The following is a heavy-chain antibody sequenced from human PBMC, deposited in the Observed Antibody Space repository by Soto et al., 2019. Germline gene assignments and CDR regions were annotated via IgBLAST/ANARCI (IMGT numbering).Heavy chain of an antibody. Sequence: EVQLVESGGGLVQPGGSLRLSCAASGFTFSSYWMHWVRQAPGKGLVWVSRSNTDGRSTSYVGSVRGRFTISRDNAKNTLYLQMNSLRAEDTAVYYCARERGYSYGSDAFDIWGQGTMVTVSS. D-gene: IGHD5-18*01. V-gene: IGHV3-74*01. CDR1: GFTFSSYW. CDR3: ARERGYSYGSDAFDI. CDR2: SNTDGRST. J-gene: IGHJ3*02.